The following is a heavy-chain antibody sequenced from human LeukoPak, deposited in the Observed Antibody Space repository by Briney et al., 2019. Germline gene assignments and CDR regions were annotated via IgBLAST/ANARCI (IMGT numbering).Heavy chain of an antibody. CDR2: IYPGDSDT. D-gene: IGHD5-18*01. J-gene: IGHJ4*02. Sequence: PGGSLRLSCKGSGYSFTSYWIGWVRQMPGKGLEWMRIIYPGDSDTRYSPSFQGQVTISADKSISTAYLQWSSLRASDTAMYYCASGSGYSYGLPFDYWGQGTLVTVSS. CDR1: GYSFTSYW. V-gene: IGHV5-51*01. CDR3: ASGSGYSYGLPFDY.